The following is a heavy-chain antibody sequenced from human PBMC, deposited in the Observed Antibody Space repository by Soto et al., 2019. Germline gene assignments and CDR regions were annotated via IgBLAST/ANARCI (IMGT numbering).Heavy chain of an antibody. CDR1: GYSLIELS. CDR3: ATQYFDSTYFYYFDY. CDR2: FDPEHGET. D-gene: IGHD3-22*01. Sequence: ASVKVSCKVSGYSLIELSMHWVRQAPGKGLEWMGGFDPEHGETIYAQKFQGRVTMTEDTSTDTTYMELSSLRYEDTAVYYCATQYFDSTYFYYFDYWGQGTLVTVSS. V-gene: IGHV1-24*01. J-gene: IGHJ4*02.